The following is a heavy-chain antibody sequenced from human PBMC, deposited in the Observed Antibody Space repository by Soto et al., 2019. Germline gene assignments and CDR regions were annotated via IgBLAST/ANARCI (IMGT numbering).Heavy chain of an antibody. Sequence: QITLKESGPTLVKPTQTLTLTCTFSGFSLRTSGVGVGWIRQPPGKALEWLALIYWDDEERYSPSLKSRLTITKDTSKSQVVLTMTNMDPVDTAKYYCAHSPFSSGWYLTGRFDSWGQGTLVTVSS. CDR3: AHSPFSSGWYLTGRFDS. V-gene: IGHV2-5*02. D-gene: IGHD6-19*01. CDR1: GFSLRTSGVG. J-gene: IGHJ4*02. CDR2: IYWDDEE.